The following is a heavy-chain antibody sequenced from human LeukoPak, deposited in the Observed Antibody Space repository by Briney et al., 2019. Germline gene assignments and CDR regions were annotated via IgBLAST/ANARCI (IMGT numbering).Heavy chain of an antibody. Sequence: ASVKVSCKASGYTFTSYDINWVRQATGQGLEWMGWMNPNSGNTGYAQKFQGRVTMTRNTSISTAYMELSSLRSEDTAVYYCARVRGYDILTGYYSPLDFDYWGQGTLVTVSS. D-gene: IGHD3-9*01. CDR3: ARVRGYDILTGYYSPLDFDY. CDR1: GYTFTSYD. J-gene: IGHJ4*02. V-gene: IGHV1-8*01. CDR2: MNPNSGNT.